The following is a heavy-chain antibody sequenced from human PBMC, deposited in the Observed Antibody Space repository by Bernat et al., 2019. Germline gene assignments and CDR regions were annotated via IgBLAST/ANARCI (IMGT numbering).Heavy chain of an antibody. J-gene: IGHJ4*02. CDR1: DFSVSSNY. V-gene: IGHV3-53*01. CDR3: ARDVRVAVAATDYYYGMVY. Sequence: EVQLVESGGGLIQPGGSRRLSCAASDFSVSSNYMSWVRQAPGKGLEWVSIIYSDGRTYYADSVEGRFSISRDNSKNTLYLQMNSLRAEDTAVYYCARDVRVAVAATDYYYGMVYWGQGTLVTVSS. D-gene: IGHD6-19*01. CDR2: IYSDGRT.